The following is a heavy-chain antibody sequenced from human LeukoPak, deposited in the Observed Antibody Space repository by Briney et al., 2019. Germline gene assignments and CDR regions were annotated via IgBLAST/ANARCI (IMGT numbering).Heavy chain of an antibody. CDR2: IYTSGST. V-gene: IGHV4-61*02. CDR1: GGSISSGSYY. CDR3: AREAPTGERAFDI. D-gene: IGHD1-1*01. J-gene: IGHJ3*02. Sequence: SQTLSLTCTVSGGSISSGSYYWSWIRQPAGKGLEWIGRIYTSGSTNYNPSLKSRVTISVDTSKNQFSLKLSSVTAADTAVYYCAREAPTGERAFDIWGQAIMVTVSS.